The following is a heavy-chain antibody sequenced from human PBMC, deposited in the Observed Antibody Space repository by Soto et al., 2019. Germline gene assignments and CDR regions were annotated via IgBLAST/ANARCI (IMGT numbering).Heavy chain of an antibody. CDR1: GYTFTSYG. Sequence: GASVKVSCKASGYTFTSYGISWVRQAPGQGLEWMGWISAYNGNTNYAQKLQGRVTMTTDTSTSTAYMELRSLRSDDTAVYYCARDPSSGWYSGGYFDYWGQGTLVTVSS. J-gene: IGHJ4*02. V-gene: IGHV1-18*01. CDR2: ISAYNGNT. D-gene: IGHD6-19*01. CDR3: ARDPSSGWYSGGYFDY.